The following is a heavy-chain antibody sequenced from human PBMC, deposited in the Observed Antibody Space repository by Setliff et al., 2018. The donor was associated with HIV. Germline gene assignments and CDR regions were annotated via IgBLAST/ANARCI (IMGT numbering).Heavy chain of an antibody. CDR3: ARGPANGWSGH. J-gene: IGHJ4*02. CDR2: IIPLFGTT. Sequence: SVKVSCKASGGTFSNYAISWVRQAPGQGLGWMGRIIPLFGTTNYAQKFQGRVTITADKSTSTAYMELSSLRSEDTAVYYCARGPANGWSGHWGQGTLVTVSS. V-gene: IGHV1-69*06. CDR1: GGTFSNYA. D-gene: IGHD6-19*01.